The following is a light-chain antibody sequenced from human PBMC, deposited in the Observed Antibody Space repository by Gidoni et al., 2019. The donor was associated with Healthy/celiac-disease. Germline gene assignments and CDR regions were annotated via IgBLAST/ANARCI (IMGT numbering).Light chain of an antibody. Sequence: DIQMTQPPSSLSAAVGDRVTITCRASQPIISDLHWYQQEPGKAPTLLIYIASRFSGSGSGTDFTRTISSLQPEDGATYYCQQSYSTPPWTFGQGTKVDIK. J-gene: IGKJ1*01. CDR1: QPIISD. CDR2: I. V-gene: IGKV1-39*01. CDR3: QQSYSTPPWT.